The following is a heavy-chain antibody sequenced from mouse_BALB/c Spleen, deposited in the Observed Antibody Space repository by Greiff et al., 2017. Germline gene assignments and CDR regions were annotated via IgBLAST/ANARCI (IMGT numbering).Heavy chain of an antibody. CDR1: GFTFSSYA. V-gene: IGHV5-9-4*01. D-gene: IGHD2-14*01. J-gene: IGHJ3*01. Sequence: DVMLVESGGGLVKPGGSLKLSCAASGFTFSSYAMSWVRQSPEKRLEWVAEISSGGSYTYYPDTVTGRFTISRDNAKNTLYLEMSSLRSEDTAMYYCGRDHRYEAYWGQGTLVTVSA. CDR3: GRDHRYEAY. CDR2: ISSGGSYT.